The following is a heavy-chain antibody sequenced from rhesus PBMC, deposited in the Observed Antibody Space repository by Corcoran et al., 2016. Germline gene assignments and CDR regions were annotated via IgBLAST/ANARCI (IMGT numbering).Heavy chain of an antibody. CDR3: ARVGSWDEYFEF. V-gene: IGHV4-169*01. Sequence: QLQLQESGPGLVKPSETLSVTCAVSGGSISSSYWSWIRQAPGMGLEWIGYIYGSGSSTNYNPSLKSRVTLSVDTSTNQLSLKLSAVTTADTAVYYCARVGSWDEYFEFWGQGALVTVSS. D-gene: IGHD6-25*01. CDR1: GGSISSSY. J-gene: IGHJ1*01. CDR2: IYGSGSST.